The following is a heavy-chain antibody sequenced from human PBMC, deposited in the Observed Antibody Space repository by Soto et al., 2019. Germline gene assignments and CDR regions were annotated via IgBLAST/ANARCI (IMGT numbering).Heavy chain of an antibody. J-gene: IGHJ5*02. CDR3: ARDPPPYGSGRFDP. D-gene: IGHD3-10*01. Sequence: QVQLVQSGAEVKKPGSSVKVSCKASGGTFSSYTISWVRQAPGQGLEWMGRIIPILGIANYAQKFQGRVTITADKSTSTDYMELSSLRSEDTAVYYCARDPPPYGSGRFDPWGQGTLFTVSS. CDR2: IIPILGIA. V-gene: IGHV1-69*08. CDR1: GGTFSSYT.